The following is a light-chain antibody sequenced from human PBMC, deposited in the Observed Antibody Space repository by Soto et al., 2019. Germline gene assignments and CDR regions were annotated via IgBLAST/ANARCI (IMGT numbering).Light chain of an antibody. CDR2: EVN. Sequence: QSALTQPRSVSGSPGQSVTISCTGTSSDVGAYDYVSWYQHHPGKAPKLLIYEVNKRPSGIPDRFSGSKSGNTASLTISGLQAEDEADYHCCSYAGSTAFYVFGTGTKVTVL. CDR1: SSDVGAYDY. V-gene: IGLV2-11*01. J-gene: IGLJ1*01. CDR3: CSYAGSTAFYV.